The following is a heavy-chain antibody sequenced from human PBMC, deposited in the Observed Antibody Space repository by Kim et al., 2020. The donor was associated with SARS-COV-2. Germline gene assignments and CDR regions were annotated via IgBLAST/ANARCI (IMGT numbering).Heavy chain of an antibody. CDR3: AREINIVVVPAAPGGGGWFDP. V-gene: IGHV1-46*01. Sequence: SVKVSCKASGYTFTSYYMHWVRQAPGQGLEWMGIINPSGGSTSYAQKFQGRVTMTRDTSTSTVYMELSSLRSEDTAVYYCAREINIVVVPAAPGGGGWFDPWGQGTLVTVSS. CDR1: GYTFTSYY. D-gene: IGHD2-2*01. J-gene: IGHJ5*02. CDR2: INPSGGST.